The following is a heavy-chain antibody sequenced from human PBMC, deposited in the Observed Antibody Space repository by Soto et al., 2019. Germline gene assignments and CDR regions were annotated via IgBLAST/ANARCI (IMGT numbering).Heavy chain of an antibody. J-gene: IGHJ3*02. CDR1: GFTFSSYS. Sequence: GGSLRLSCAASGFTFSSYSMNWVRQAPGKGLEWVSSISSSSSYIYYEDSVKGRFTISRDNAKNSLYLQMNSLRAEDTALYYCARVPTVDLAAFDIWGQGTMVTGSS. D-gene: IGHD5-12*01. CDR2: ISSSSSYI. V-gene: IGHV3-21*01. CDR3: ARVPTVDLAAFDI.